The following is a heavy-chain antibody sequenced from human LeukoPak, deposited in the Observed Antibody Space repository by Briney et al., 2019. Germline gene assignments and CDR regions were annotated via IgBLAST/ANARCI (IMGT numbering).Heavy chain of an antibody. V-gene: IGHV3-30*04. D-gene: IGHD1-26*01. CDR1: GYTFTGYY. CDR3: ARCVGFWDY. CDR2: ISYDGSNK. J-gene: IGHJ4*02. Sequence: SCKASGYTFTGYYMHWVRQAPGKGLEWVAVISYDGSNKYYADSVKGRFTISRDNSKNTLYLQMNSLRAEDTAVYYCARCVGFWDYWGQGTLVTVSS.